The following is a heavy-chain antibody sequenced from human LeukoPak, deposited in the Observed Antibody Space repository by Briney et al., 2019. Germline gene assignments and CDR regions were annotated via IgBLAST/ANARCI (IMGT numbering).Heavy chain of an antibody. V-gene: IGHV3-21*01. Sequence: TGGSLRLSCAASGFTFSSYSMNWVRQAPGKGLEWVSSISSSSSYLYYADSVKGRFTISRDNAKNSLYLQMNSLRAEDTAVYYCARDYYDSSGNSYYYYGMDVWGQGTTVTVSS. CDR1: GFTFSSYS. CDR2: ISSSSSYL. CDR3: ARDYYDSSGNSYYYYGMDV. J-gene: IGHJ6*02. D-gene: IGHD3-22*01.